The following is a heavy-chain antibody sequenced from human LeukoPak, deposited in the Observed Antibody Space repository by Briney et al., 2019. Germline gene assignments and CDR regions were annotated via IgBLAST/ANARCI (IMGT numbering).Heavy chain of an antibody. D-gene: IGHD6-25*01. Sequence: GGSLRLSCAASGFTFSDSYMSWIRQAPGKGLEWVSYISGSGTTIYYADSVKGRFTISRDNAKNSLYLQMNSLRAEDTAVYYCAREVSYRQRSYNIDVWGKGTTVTVSS. CDR3: AREVSYRQRSYNIDV. J-gene: IGHJ6*03. V-gene: IGHV3-11*01. CDR1: GFTFSDSY. CDR2: ISGSGTTI.